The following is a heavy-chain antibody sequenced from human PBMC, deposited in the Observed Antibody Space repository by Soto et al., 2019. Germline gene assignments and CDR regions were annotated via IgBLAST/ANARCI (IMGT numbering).Heavy chain of an antibody. CDR3: ARGKGIVVVVAATKYYFDY. CDR1: GGSFSGYY. D-gene: IGHD2-15*01. CDR2: INHSGST. J-gene: IGHJ4*02. Sequence: QVQLQQWGAGLLKPSETLSLTCAVYGGSFSGYYWSWIRQPPGKGLEWIGEINHSGSTNYNPSLKSRVTISVDTSKNQFSLKLSSVTAADTAVYYCARGKGIVVVVAATKYYFDYWGQGTLVTVSS. V-gene: IGHV4-34*01.